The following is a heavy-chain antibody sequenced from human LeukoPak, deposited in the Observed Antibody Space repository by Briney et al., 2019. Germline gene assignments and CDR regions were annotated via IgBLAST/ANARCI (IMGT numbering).Heavy chain of an antibody. CDR3: ARDRYGTNFDY. V-gene: IGHV3-20*01. CDR2: INWNGGST. J-gene: IGHJ4*02. Sequence: SWVRQPPGKGLEWVSGINWNGGSTGYADSVKGRFTISRDNAKNSLYLQMNSLRAEDTALYHCARDRYGTNFDYWGQGTLVTVSS. D-gene: IGHD5-18*01.